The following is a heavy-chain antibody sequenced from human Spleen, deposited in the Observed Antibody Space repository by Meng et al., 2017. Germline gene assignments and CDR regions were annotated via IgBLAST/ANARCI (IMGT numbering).Heavy chain of an antibody. J-gene: IGHJ4*02. CDR3: ARGPTTMAHDFDY. Sequence: QGRLQQWGAALLKPSETLSLTCVVSGGSFSDYYWSWIRQPPGKGLEWIGEINHSGSTNYNPSLESRATISVDTSQNNLSLKLSSVTAADSAVYYCARGPTTMAHDFDYWGQGTLVTVSS. CDR1: GGSFSDYY. CDR2: INHSGST. D-gene: IGHD4-11*01. V-gene: IGHV4-34*01.